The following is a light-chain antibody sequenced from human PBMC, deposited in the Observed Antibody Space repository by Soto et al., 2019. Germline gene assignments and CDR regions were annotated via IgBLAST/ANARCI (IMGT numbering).Light chain of an antibody. V-gene: IGLV4-69*01. CDR3: QTWGSGIWV. CDR2: LSRDGRL. CDR1: SAHRSYD. J-gene: IGLJ3*02. Sequence: QSVLTQSPSASASLGASVKLTCTLSSAHRSYDIAWHQQQPAKGPRFLMKLSRDGRLTKGDELPDRFSGASSGAERYLTLSSLHSADEADYFCQTWGSGIWVFGGGTKLTVL.